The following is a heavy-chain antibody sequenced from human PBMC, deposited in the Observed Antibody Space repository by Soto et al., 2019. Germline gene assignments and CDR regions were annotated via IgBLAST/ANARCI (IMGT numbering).Heavy chain of an antibody. Sequence: SETLSLTCSVSGGSISGSYWSWIRQSPGKGLEWLGYVYYTGSTNYSPSLRSRVSISVDTSKNEFSLRLSSVTAADTAVYFCARSVAVPGAHIDYWGQGTQVTSP. D-gene: IGHD6-19*01. V-gene: IGHV4-59*01. J-gene: IGHJ4*02. CDR2: VYYTGST. CDR1: GGSISGSY. CDR3: ARSVAVPGAHIDY.